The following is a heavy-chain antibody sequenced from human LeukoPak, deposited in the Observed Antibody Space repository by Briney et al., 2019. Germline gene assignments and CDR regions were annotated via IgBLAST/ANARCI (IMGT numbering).Heavy chain of an antibody. CDR3: ARAHSGYPLDY. CDR2: IYYSGST. V-gene: IGHV4-59*01. J-gene: IGHJ4*02. CDR1: GDSISSYY. Sequence: SETLSLTCTVSGDSISSYYWSWIRQPPGKGLEWIGYIYYSGSTNYNPSLKSRVTISVDTSKNQFSLKLSSVTAADTAVYYCARAHSGYPLDYRGQGTLVTVSS. D-gene: IGHD1-1*01.